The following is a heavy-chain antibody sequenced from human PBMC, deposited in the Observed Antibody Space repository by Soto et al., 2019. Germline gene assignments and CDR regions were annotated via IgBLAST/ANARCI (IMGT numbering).Heavy chain of an antibody. CDR2: IYYSGST. D-gene: IGHD5-12*01. V-gene: IGHV4-59*01. CDR3: ARGRAIVATTYFDY. J-gene: IGHJ4*02. Sequence: SETLSLTCTVSGGSISSYYWSWIRQPPGKGLEWIGYIYYSGSTNYNPSLKSRVTISVDTSKNQFSLKLSSVTAADTAVYYCARGRAIVATTYFDYWGQGTLVTVSS. CDR1: GGSISSYY.